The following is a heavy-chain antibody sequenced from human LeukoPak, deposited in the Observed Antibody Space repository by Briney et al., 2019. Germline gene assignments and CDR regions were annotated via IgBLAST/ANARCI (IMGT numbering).Heavy chain of an antibody. V-gene: IGHV3-48*04. CDR1: GFNFSSYS. CDR3: ASGDFDY. Sequence: AGGSLRLSCAASGFNFSSYSINWIRQAPGKGLEWVSYISSSSSTIYYADSVKGRFTISRDNAKNSLYLQMNSLRAEDTAVYYCASGDFDYWGQGTLVTVSS. D-gene: IGHD4-17*01. CDR2: ISSSSSTI. J-gene: IGHJ4*02.